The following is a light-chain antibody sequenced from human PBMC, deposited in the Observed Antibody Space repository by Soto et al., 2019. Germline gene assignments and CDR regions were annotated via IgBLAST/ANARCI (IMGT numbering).Light chain of an antibody. V-gene: IGKV1-39*01. CDR2: DAS. J-gene: IGKJ2*01. CDR3: QQTFSSPYT. CDR1: HSVGTH. Sequence: DIQMTQSPSSLSASVGDRATISCRASHSVGTHFSWLQQKPGKAPTLVIYDASTPQRGVPFRFSGSGSGTDFTLTISSLQPEDFATYSCQQTFSSPYTFGQGTRVEIK.